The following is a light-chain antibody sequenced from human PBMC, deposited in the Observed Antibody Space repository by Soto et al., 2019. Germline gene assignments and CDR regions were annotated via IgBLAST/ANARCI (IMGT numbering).Light chain of an antibody. CDR1: QSVSIY. CDR3: QQRSNWRT. V-gene: IGKV3-11*01. J-gene: IGKJ1*01. CDR2: DIE. Sequence: EIVLTHSPATLSLSPGERATLSCRASQSVSIYLAWYQQRPGQTPRLLIYDIETRAAGIPARFSGSGSGTDFTLTISSLEPEDFAVYYCQQRSNWRTFGQGTKVDIK.